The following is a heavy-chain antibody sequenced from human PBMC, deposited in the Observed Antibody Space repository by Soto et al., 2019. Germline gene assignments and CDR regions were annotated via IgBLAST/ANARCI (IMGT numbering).Heavy chain of an antibody. Sequence: SETLSLTCTVSGGSISSYYWSWIRQHPGKGLEWIGYIYYSGSTNYNPSIKSRVTISVDMSKNQFSLKLSSVTAADTALYYCAGGQGGAGDYYYYYGMDVWGQGTTVTVSS. J-gene: IGHJ6*02. CDR3: AGGQGGAGDYYYYYGMDV. CDR2: IYYSGST. D-gene: IGHD3-10*01. V-gene: IGHV4-59*01. CDR1: GGSISSYY.